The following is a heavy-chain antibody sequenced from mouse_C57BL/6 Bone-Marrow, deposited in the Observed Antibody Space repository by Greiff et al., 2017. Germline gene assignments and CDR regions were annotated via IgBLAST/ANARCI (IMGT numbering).Heavy chain of an antibody. CDR1: GYTFTSYG. CDR2: IYPRSGNT. D-gene: IGHD1-1*01. Sequence: QVQLQQSGAELARPGASVKLSCKASGYTFTSYGISWVKQRTGQGLEWIGEIYPRSGNTYYNEKFKGKATLTADKSSSTAYMELRRLTSEDSAVYFCARSSLLRGGAMDYWGQGTSVTVSS. CDR3: ARSSLLRGGAMDY. J-gene: IGHJ4*01. V-gene: IGHV1-81*01.